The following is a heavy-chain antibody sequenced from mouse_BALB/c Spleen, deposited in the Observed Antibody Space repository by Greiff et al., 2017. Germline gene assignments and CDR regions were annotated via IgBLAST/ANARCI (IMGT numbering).Heavy chain of an antibody. D-gene: IGHD3-3*01. CDR2: ISDGGSYT. CDR3: ARDGQDY. J-gene: IGHJ2*01. CDR1: GFTFSDYY. Sequence: LMESGGGLVKPGGSLKLSCAASGFTFSDYYMYWVRQTPEKRLEWVATISDGGSYTYYPDSVKGRFTISRDNAKNNLYLQMSSLKSEDTAMYYCARDGQDYWGQGTTLTVSS. V-gene: IGHV5-4*02.